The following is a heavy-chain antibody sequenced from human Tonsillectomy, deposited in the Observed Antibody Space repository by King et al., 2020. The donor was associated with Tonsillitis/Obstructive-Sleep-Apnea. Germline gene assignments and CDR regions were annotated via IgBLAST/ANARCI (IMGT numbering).Heavy chain of an antibody. CDR3: ARAQGDYYDSSGPDNWFDP. CDR2: INPNSGGT. Sequence: VQLVEYGAEVKKPGASVKVSCKASGYTFTGYYMHWVRQAPGQGLEWMGWINPNSGGTNYAQKFQGRVTMTRDTSISTAYMELSRLRSDDTAVYYCARAQGDYYDSSGPDNWFDPWGQGTLVTVSS. J-gene: IGHJ5*02. D-gene: IGHD3-22*01. V-gene: IGHV1-2*02. CDR1: GYTFTGYY.